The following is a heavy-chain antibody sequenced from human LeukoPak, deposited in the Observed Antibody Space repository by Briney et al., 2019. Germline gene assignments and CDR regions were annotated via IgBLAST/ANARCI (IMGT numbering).Heavy chain of an antibody. J-gene: IGHJ5*02. CDR2: IYYSGST. CDR3: ASAGGVVPAATNWFDP. D-gene: IGHD2-2*01. Sequence: PSETLSLTCTVSGGSISSYYWSWIRQPPGKGLEWIGYIYYSGSTNYNPSLKSRVTISVDTSKNQFSLKLSSVTAADTAVYYCASAGGVVPAATNWFDPWGQGTLVTVPS. CDR1: GGSISSYY. V-gene: IGHV4-59*01.